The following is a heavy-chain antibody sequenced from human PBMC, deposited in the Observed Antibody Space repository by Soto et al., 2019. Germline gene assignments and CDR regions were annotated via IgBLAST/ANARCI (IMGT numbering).Heavy chain of an antibody. J-gene: IGHJ4*02. CDR3: AKIEICSSYYFDY. V-gene: IGHV3-23*01. CDR1: GFTFSSYA. CDR2: ISGSGGST. Sequence: EVQLLESGGGLVQPGGSLRLSCAASGFTFSSYAMSWVRQAPGKGLEWVSAISGSGGSTYYADSVKGRFTISRDNAKNTLYLQMNSLRADDTAVYYCAKIEICSSYYFDYWGQGTLVTVSS. D-gene: IGHD6-6*01.